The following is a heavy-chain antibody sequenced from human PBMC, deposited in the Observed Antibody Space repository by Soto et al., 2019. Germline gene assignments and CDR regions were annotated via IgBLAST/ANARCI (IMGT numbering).Heavy chain of an antibody. CDR2: INPTGTRT. J-gene: IGHJ3*02. D-gene: IGHD5-12*01. Sequence: QGQLVQSGAEVKKPGASVKLSCKASGYTFITSYYTHWVRQAHGQGLEWMGIINPTGTRTKYSERVQGILTMTRDTSTSSDYMELSTLTSEDTAGYFCARDTGYDHDAFDIWGQGTMVTVSS. V-gene: IGHV1-46*01. CDR1: GYTFITSYY. CDR3: ARDTGYDHDAFDI.